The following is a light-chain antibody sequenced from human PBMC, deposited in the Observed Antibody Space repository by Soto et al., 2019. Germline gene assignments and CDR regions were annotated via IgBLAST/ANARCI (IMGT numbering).Light chain of an antibody. J-gene: IGKJ2*01. V-gene: IGKV2-30*01. CDR2: QVS. CDR1: QSLLYSNGNTY. Sequence: DVVMTQSPLSLPVTLGQPASISCRSSQSLLYSNGNTYLNWFQQRPGKSPRRLIYQVSNRDSGVPDRFSGSGSGTDFTLNISRVEPEDVGVYYCMQGTHWPRYTFGQGTKLEIK. CDR3: MQGTHWPRYT.